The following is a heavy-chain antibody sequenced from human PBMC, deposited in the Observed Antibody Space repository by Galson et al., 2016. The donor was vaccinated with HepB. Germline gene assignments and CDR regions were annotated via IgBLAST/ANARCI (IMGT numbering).Heavy chain of an antibody. V-gene: IGHV4-4*02. J-gene: IGHJ2*01. CDR3: AKNGTAHSGGWFFGL. D-gene: IGHD6-25*01. CDR2: AAHRGNS. Sequence: SETLSLTCAVSGGSVSSDTWWSWVRQPPEKGLEWSAEAAHRGNSNYNPALKTRVIISVDSSKNEISLKLTSVTAADTAVYYCAKNGTAHSGGWFFGLCGRGTLVTVSS. CDR1: GGSVSSDTW.